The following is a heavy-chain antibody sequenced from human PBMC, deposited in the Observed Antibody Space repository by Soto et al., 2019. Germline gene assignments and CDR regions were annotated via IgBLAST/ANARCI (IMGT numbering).Heavy chain of an antibody. CDR1: GGSISSGDYY. J-gene: IGHJ4*02. Sequence: SETLSLTCTVSGGSISSGDYYWSWIRQPPGKGLEWIGYIYYSGSTYYNPSLKSRVTISVDTSKNQFSLKLSSVTAADTAVYYCAREDTAMVRAFDYWGQGTLVTVSS. D-gene: IGHD5-18*01. CDR2: IYYSGST. CDR3: AREDTAMVRAFDY. V-gene: IGHV4-30-4*01.